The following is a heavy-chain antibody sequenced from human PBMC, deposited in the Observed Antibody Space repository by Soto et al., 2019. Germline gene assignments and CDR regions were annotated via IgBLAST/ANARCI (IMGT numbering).Heavy chain of an antibody. J-gene: IGHJ5*02. Sequence: ASVKVSCKASGFTFSHHSIHWVRQAPGQRLEWMGWINSDTGYTKYSQKFQARLTITWDSSAKTAYMELSSLQSEDTAVYYCVSGKEAGVWFDPWGQGTLVTVYS. CDR2: INSDTGYT. D-gene: IGHD5-12*01. CDR1: GFTFSHHS. V-gene: IGHV1-3*04. CDR3: VSGKEAGVWFDP.